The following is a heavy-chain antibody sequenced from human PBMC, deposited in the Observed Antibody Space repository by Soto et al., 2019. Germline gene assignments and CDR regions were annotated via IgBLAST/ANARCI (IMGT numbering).Heavy chain of an antibody. Sequence: SVKVSCKASGGTFSSYAISWVRQAPGQGLEWMGGIIPIFGTANYAQKFQGRVTITADKSTSTAYMELSSLRSEDTAVYYCARLEERLAAPSWFGPWGQGTLVTVSS. V-gene: IGHV1-69*06. D-gene: IGHD3-16*01. CDR1: GGTFSSYA. CDR3: ARLEERLAAPSWFGP. J-gene: IGHJ5*02. CDR2: IIPIFGTA.